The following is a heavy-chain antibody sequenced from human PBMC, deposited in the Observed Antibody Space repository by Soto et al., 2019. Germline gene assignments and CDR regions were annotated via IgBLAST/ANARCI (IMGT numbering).Heavy chain of an antibody. Sequence: GESLKISCKGSGYNFAGYWIAWVRQMPGKGLELMGIIYPSDSDTRYRPSFQGQVTISADKSISSAYLQWSSLRASDTAMYYCARGGVSTRAFDYWGQGTPVTVSS. V-gene: IGHV5-51*01. CDR3: ARGGVSTRAFDY. CDR1: GYNFAGYW. D-gene: IGHD3-3*01. J-gene: IGHJ4*02. CDR2: IYPSDSDT.